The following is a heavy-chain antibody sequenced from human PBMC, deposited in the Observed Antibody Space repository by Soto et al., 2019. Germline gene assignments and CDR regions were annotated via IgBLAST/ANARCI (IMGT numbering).Heavy chain of an antibody. D-gene: IGHD4-17*01. CDR3: AKTPRVITVISAFDH. CDR2: ISGSGAST. Sequence: PGGSLRLSCVASGFTFSKHALAWVRQAPGKGLEWVSAISGSGASTYDSDSVKGRFVISRDNSNNTLYLQMNSLKAEDTAVYYCAKTPRVITVISAFDHWGQGTPVTVSS. CDR1: GFTFSKHA. V-gene: IGHV3-23*01. J-gene: IGHJ4*02.